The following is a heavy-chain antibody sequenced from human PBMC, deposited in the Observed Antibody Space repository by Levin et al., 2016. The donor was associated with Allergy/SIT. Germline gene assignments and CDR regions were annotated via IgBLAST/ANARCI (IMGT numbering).Heavy chain of an antibody. CDR3: ARVSSGWPLDY. CDR1: GIMFSNFW. V-gene: IGHV3-7*03. Sequence: GGSLRLSCAASGIMFSNFWMTWVRQAPGKGLEWVASIRQDGGEKYYMDSVKGRFTISRDNAKNSVYLQMDSLGDEDTAVYYCARVSSGWPLDYWGQGTLVTVSS. J-gene: IGHJ4*02. D-gene: IGHD3-3*01. CDR2: IRQDGGEK.